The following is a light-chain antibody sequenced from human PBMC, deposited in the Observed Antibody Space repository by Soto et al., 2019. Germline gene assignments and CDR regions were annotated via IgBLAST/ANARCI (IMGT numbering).Light chain of an antibody. CDR2: DSS. J-gene: IGKJ1*01. Sequence: DIQMTQSPYTLSASVGDRVTITCRASQGISTWLAWYQQKPGTSPKLLIYDSSSLESGVPSRFSGSGSGTEFTLTGSSLQPDDYATDYCQQYSSYSRTFGQGTKEDIK. V-gene: IGKV1-5*01. CDR3: QQYSSYSRT. CDR1: QGISTW.